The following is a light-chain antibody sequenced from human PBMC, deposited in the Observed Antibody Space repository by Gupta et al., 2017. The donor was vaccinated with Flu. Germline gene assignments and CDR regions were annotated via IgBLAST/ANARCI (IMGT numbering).Light chain of an antibody. Sequence: PSFLSASVGDRVTITCRASQSISSYLGWYQQTPGTAPKLLIYAASNLQSGVPSRFSGSGSGRQFTLTIRSLQPEDFATYFCQQVNSYPYTFGQGTKLEIK. CDR2: AAS. CDR3: QQVNSYPYT. J-gene: IGKJ2*01. CDR1: QSISSY. V-gene: IGKV1-9*01.